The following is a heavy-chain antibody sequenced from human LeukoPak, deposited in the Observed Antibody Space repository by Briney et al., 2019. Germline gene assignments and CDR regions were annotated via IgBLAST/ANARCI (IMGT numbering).Heavy chain of an antibody. Sequence: GGSLRLSCAASGFTFSSHWMSWVRQAPGKGLEWVANIKQDGSEKYYVDSVKGRFTISRDNAKNSLYLQMNSLRAEDTAVYYCARDLQVGSYYWGQGTLVTVSS. D-gene: IGHD1-26*01. CDR2: IKQDGSEK. V-gene: IGHV3-7*01. J-gene: IGHJ4*02. CDR3: ARDLQVGSYY. CDR1: GFTFSSHW.